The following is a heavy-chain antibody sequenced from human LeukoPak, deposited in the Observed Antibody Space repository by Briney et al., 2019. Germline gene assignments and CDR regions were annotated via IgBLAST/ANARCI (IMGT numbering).Heavy chain of an antibody. CDR3: ARDAGGYDILTGYFDL. V-gene: IGHV1-2*04. D-gene: IGHD3-9*01. J-gene: IGHJ2*01. CDR2: INPNSGGT. CDR1: GYTFTGYY. Sequence: ASVKVSCKASGYTFTGYYMHWVREAPGQGLEWRGCINPNSGGTNYAQKFQGWVTMTRDTSISTAYMELSRLRSDDTAVYYCARDAGGYDILTGYFDLWGRGTLVTVSS.